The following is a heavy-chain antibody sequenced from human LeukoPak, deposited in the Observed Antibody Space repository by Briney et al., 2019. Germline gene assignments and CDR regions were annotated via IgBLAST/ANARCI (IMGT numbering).Heavy chain of an antibody. V-gene: IGHV4-39*07. CDR2: IYYSGST. CDR3: ARFGGSYPFYFDY. Sequence: PSETLSLTCTVSGGSISSSSYYWGWIRQPPGKGLEWIGSIYYSGSTYYNPSLKSRVTISVDTSKNQFSLRLTSVTAADTAVYYCARFGGSYPFYFDYWGQGTLVTVSS. CDR1: GGSISSSSYY. D-gene: IGHD1-26*01. J-gene: IGHJ4*02.